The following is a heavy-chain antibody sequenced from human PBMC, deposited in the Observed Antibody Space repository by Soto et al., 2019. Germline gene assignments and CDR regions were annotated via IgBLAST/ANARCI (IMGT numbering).Heavy chain of an antibody. V-gene: IGHV4-4*02. Sequence: PSETLSLTCAVASASITDHNWWSWVRQPPEKGLEWIGEIYHGGLTNYNPSLKSRVIISVDKSKNQFSLKLNSVIAADTAIYYCARHGSGSYLSDWGQGTLVTVSS. CDR3: ARHGSGSYLSD. CDR1: SASITDHNW. J-gene: IGHJ4*02. D-gene: IGHD3-10*01. CDR2: IYHGGLT.